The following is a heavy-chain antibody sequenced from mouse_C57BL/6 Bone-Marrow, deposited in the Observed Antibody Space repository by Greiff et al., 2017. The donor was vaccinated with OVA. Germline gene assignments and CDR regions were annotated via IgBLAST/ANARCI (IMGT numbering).Heavy chain of an antibody. D-gene: IGHD1-1*01. CDR1: GYTFTSFW. CDR2: IYPGNSDP. V-gene: IGHV1-5*01. CDR3: TSAWHYYGSPCYCAMDY. Sequence: EVQLPQSGTVLARPGASVKMSCKTSGYTFTSFWLHWVSQRPGQGLELIRAIYPGNSDPSYNQKFKGKAKLTAVTSASTANMELSSLTNEYSAIYYCTSAWHYYGSPCYCAMDYWGQGTSVTVSS. J-gene: IGHJ4*01.